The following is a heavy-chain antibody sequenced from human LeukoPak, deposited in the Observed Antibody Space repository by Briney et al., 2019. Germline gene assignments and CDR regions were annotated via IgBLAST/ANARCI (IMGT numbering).Heavy chain of an antibody. CDR2: INHSGST. V-gene: IGHV4-34*01. CDR1: GGSFSGYY. D-gene: IGHD3/OR15-3a*01. J-gene: IGHJ2*01. CDR3: ARVSPYSLTGYYTPWYFDL. Sequence: PSETLSLTCAVYGGSFSGYYWSWIRQPPGKGLEWIGEINHSGSTNYNPSLKSRVTISVDTSKNQFSLKLSSVTPEDTAVYYCARVSPYSLTGYYTPWYFDLWGRGTLVTVSS.